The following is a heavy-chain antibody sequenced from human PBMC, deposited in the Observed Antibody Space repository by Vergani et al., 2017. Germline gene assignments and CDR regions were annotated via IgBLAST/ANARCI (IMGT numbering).Heavy chain of an antibody. CDR1: GFSFRNAW. CDR3: TTEXRYCGDGACYWLREQHYYGMDV. Sequence: EVQLVEAGGGIVKPGGSLRLSCVASGFSFRNAWMNWVRRTPGKGLEWVGRIKSTFDRGTTDYAAPVKGRLTISRDDSKNTLFLQMNGLKTEDIGVYYCTTEXRYCGDGACYWLREQHYYGMDVWGQGTTVTVSS. CDR2: IKSTFDRGTT. J-gene: IGHJ6*02. V-gene: IGHV3-15*07. D-gene: IGHD2-21*01.